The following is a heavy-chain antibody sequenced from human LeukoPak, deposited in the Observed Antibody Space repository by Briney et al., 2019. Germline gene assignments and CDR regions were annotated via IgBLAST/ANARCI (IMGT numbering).Heavy chain of an antibody. J-gene: IGHJ4*02. Sequence: GGSLRLSCAASGFTFSSYAMSWVRQAPGKGLEWVSAISGSGGSTYYADSVKGRFTISRDNSKNTLYLEMNSLRAEDTAVYYCAKGQRPIVVVVAATPESFDYWGQGTLVTVSS. CDR2: ISGSGGST. V-gene: IGHV3-23*01. D-gene: IGHD2-15*01. CDR3: AKGQRPIVVVVAATPESFDY. CDR1: GFTFSSYA.